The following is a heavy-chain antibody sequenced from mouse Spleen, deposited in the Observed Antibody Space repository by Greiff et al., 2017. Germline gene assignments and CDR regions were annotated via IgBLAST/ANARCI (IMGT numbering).Heavy chain of an antibody. CDR2: IYPGDGDT. D-gene: IGHD2-12*01. CDR1: GYAFSNSW. Sequence: VKLVESGPELVRPGASVKISCKASGYAFSNSWLNWVKQRPEKGLEWIGRIYPGDGDTNYNGKFKGKATLTADKSSSTAYMQLSSLTSEDSAVYFCARSPYSYYYAMDYWGQGTSVTVSS. CDR3: ARSPYSYYYAMDY. V-gene: IGHV1-82*01. J-gene: IGHJ4*01.